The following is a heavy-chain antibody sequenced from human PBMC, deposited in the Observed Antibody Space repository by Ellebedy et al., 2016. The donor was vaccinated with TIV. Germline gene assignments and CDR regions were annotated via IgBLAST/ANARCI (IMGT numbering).Heavy chain of an antibody. CDR2: IYYWGDT. CDR3: ARAGVN. D-gene: IGHD2-8*01. Sequence: GSLRLSXNVSGDSVSSGNYYWSWIRQPPGKGLEWIGYIYYWGDTKYNPSLKSRVTISIDTSKNQISLGLISVTAADTAVYFCARAGVNWGQGILVTVSS. J-gene: IGHJ4*02. V-gene: IGHV4-61*01. CDR1: GDSVSSGNYY.